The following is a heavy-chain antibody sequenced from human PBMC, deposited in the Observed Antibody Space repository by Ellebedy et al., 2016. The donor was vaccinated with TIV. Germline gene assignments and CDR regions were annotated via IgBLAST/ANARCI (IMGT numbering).Heavy chain of an antibody. J-gene: IGHJ4*02. V-gene: IGHV3-21*01. D-gene: IGHD6-13*01. Sequence: PGGSLRLSCEASGFSFRSYWMNWVRQAPGKGLEWVSSISSSATYIHSADSVKGRFTISRDNAKNLLYLQMNSLRVEDTAVYYCARPGASYSSSWYDFDCWGQGTLVTVSS. CDR3: ARPGASYSSSWYDFDC. CDR2: ISSSATYI. CDR1: GFSFRSYW.